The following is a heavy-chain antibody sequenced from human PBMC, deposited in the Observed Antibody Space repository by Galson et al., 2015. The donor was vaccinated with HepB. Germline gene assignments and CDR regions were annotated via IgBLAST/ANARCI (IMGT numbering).Heavy chain of an antibody. J-gene: IGHJ6*02. CDR1: GFTFSSYG. CDR2: ISYDGSNK. D-gene: IGHD6-6*01. V-gene: IGHV3-30*18. Sequence: SLRLSCAASGFTFSSYGMHWVRQAPGKGLEWVAGISYDGSNKYYADSVKGRFTISRDNAKNTLYLQMNSLRAEDTDVYYCAKAPIAARPEYYGMDVWGHGTTVAVSS. CDR3: AKAPIAARPEYYGMDV.